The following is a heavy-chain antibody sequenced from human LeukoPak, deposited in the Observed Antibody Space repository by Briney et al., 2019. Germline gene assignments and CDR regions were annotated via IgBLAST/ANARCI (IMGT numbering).Heavy chain of an antibody. V-gene: IGHV4-39*07. D-gene: IGHD6-6*01. J-gene: IGHJ4*02. CDR1: GGSISSSSYY. CDR3: ARVEYSSNLGDY. Sequence: SETLSHTCTVSGGSISSSSYYWGWIRQPPGKGLEWIGSIYYSGSTYYNPSLKSRVTISVDTSKNQFSLKLSSVTAADTAVYYCARVEYSSNLGDYWGQGTLVTVSS. CDR2: IYYSGST.